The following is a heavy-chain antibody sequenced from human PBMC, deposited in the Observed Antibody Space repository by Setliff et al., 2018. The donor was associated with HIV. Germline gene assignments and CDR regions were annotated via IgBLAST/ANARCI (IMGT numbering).Heavy chain of an antibody. CDR3: ARRSIVGVAQGFYYYNLDV. V-gene: IGHV4-4*09. CDR2: IYTSGST. Sequence: SETLSLTCTVSGGSISNFYWSWIRQPPGKGLEWIGYIYTSGSTSYNPSLRSRVTISLDTSKNRFSLKLNSVTAADTAVYYCARRSIVGVAQGFYYYNLDVWGQGTTVTVSS. D-gene: IGHD1-26*01. J-gene: IGHJ6*02. CDR1: GGSISNFY.